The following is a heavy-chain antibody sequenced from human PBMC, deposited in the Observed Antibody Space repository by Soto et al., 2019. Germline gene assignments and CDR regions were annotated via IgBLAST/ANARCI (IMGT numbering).Heavy chain of an antibody. D-gene: IGHD3-10*01. V-gene: IGHV4-59*01. CDR2: IYYSGSI. J-gene: IGHJ4*02. CDR3: ARGRGFGEDYFDY. Sequence: PSETLSLTCTVSGGSISSYYWSWIRQPPGQGLERIGYIYYSGSINYNPSLKSRVTISVDTSKNQFSLKLSSVTAADTAVYFCARGRGFGEDYFDYSSQGSLVTVSS. CDR1: GGSISSYY.